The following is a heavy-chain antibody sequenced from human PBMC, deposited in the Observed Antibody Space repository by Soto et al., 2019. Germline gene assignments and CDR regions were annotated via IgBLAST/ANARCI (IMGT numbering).Heavy chain of an antibody. CDR3: AKGLGWRVLGDAFDI. CDR1: GLTFSSYG. D-gene: IGHD3-16*01. J-gene: IGHJ3*02. CDR2: ISYDGTNK. V-gene: IGHV3-30*18. Sequence: GGSLTLSCAASGLTFSSYGMHWVRQAPGKGLEWVAVISYDGTNKYYGDSVKGRFSISRDNSKNTLYLQMNSLRAEDTAAYYCAKGLGWRVLGDAFDIWGQGTMVTVSS.